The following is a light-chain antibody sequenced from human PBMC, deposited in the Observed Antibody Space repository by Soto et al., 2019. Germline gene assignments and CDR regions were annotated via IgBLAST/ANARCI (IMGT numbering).Light chain of an antibody. Sequence: EIVLTQSPATLSLSPGERAILSCTASQSVTSSCLAWYQRKPGQAPRLLIHTTSTRATDIPDRFSGSGSGTDFTLTISRLQPEDFAVYYCQQCGGSPLFSFGPGTRVDI. V-gene: IGKV3-20*01. CDR3: QQCGGSPLFS. CDR2: TTS. J-gene: IGKJ3*01. CDR1: QSVTSSC.